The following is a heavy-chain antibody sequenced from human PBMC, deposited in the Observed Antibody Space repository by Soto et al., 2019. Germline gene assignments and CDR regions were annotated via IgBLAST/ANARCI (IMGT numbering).Heavy chain of an antibody. J-gene: IGHJ6*02. V-gene: IGHV1-69*06. CDR1: GGTFSSYA. CDR3: ARDPDEVVGTDYHYYGMDV. CDR2: ILPVFGTT. Sequence: GASVKVSCKASGGTFSSYAISWVRQAPGQGLEWMGGILPVFGTTTYARNFQGRITITADKSTSTVYMELTSLRSDDTATYYCARDPDEVVGTDYHYYGMDVWDQGATVTVSS. D-gene: IGHD1-26*01.